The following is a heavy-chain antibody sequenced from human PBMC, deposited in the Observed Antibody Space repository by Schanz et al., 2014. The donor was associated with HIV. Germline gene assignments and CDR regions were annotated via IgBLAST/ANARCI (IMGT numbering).Heavy chain of an antibody. CDR3: ARKNWDVASGYS. CDR1: GFIFRNFW. CDR2: IKTDGSEQ. D-gene: IGHD1-1*01. Sequence: EVQLVESGGGLVQPGGSLRLSCAASGFIFRNFWMTWVRQVPGKGLEWVAHIKTDGSEQRYVDSVKGRFTISRENAKNSVYLQMTSLSGEDTPVYYCARKNWDVASGYSWGQGVLVIVSA. J-gene: IGHJ5*02. V-gene: IGHV3-7*01.